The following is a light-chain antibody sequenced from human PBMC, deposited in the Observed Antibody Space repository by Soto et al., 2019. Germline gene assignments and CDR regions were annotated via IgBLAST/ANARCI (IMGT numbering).Light chain of an antibody. CDR3: SSYTSSIRM. CDR1: SSDVGDYNY. CDR2: EVT. Sequence: SVLTQPASVSGSPGQSITISCSGFSSDVGDYNYVSWYQQHAGKVPKLIIYEVTNRPLGVSSRFSGSKSGYTASLTISGLQTDDEADYYCSSYTSSIRMFGGGTQLTVL. J-gene: IGLJ3*02. V-gene: IGLV2-14*01.